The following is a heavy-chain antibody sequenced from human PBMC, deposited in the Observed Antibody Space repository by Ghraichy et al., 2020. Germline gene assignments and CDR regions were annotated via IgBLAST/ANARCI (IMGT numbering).Heavy chain of an antibody. CDR2: INHSGST. Sequence: SETLSLTCAVYGGSFSGYYWSWIRQPPGKGLEWIGEINHSGSTNYNPSLKSRVTISVDTSKNQFSLKLSSVTAADTAVYYCARGPLPTVTYWYFDLWGRGTLVTVSS. J-gene: IGHJ2*01. CDR3: ARGPLPTVTYWYFDL. D-gene: IGHD4-17*01. CDR1: GGSFSGYY. V-gene: IGHV4-34*01.